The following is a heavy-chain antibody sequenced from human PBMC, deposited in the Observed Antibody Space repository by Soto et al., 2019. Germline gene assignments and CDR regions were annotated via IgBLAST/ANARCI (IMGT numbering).Heavy chain of an antibody. CDR3: AKVGTGYSSSWYVF. J-gene: IGHJ4*02. CDR1: GFTFSSYA. Sequence: GGSLRLSCAASGFTFSSYAMSWVRQAPGKGLEWVSAISGSGGSTYYADSVKGRFTISRDNSKNTLYLKMNSLRAEDTAVYYCAKVGTGYSSSWYVFWGQGTLVTVSS. V-gene: IGHV3-23*01. CDR2: ISGSGGST. D-gene: IGHD6-13*01.